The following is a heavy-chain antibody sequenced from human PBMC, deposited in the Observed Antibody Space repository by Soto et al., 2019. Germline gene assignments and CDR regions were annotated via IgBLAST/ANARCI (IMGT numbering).Heavy chain of an antibody. CDR3: ARCRGDDYTIKGGMDV. V-gene: IGHV4-4*02. D-gene: IGHD3-10*01. Sequence: SETLSLTCAVSGGSISSSNWWSWVRQPPGKGLEWIGEIYHSGSTNYNPSLKSRVTISVDTSKNQFSLKLSSVTAADTAVYYCARCRGDDYTIKGGMDVWGQGTTVTVSS. J-gene: IGHJ6*02. CDR2: IYHSGST. CDR1: GGSISSSNW.